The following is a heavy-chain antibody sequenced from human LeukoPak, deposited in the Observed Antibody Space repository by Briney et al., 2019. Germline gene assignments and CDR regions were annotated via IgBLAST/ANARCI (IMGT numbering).Heavy chain of an antibody. Sequence: ASAKVSCKASGYTFTGYYMHWVRQAPGQGLEWMGWINPNSGGTNYAQKFQGRVTMTRDTSISTAYMELSRLRSDDTAVYYCARGAVVVPAAIVDYWGQGTLVTVSS. CDR2: INPNSGGT. CDR3: ARGAVVVPAAIVDY. V-gene: IGHV1-2*02. CDR1: GYTFTGYY. D-gene: IGHD2-2*02. J-gene: IGHJ4*02.